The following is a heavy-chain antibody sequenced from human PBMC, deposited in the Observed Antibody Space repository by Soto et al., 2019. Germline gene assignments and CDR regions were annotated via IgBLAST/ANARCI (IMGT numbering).Heavy chain of an antibody. J-gene: IGHJ4*02. CDR1: VVSIATSY. Sequence: PSSTXSLTCTFSVVSIATSYCSLIRQPPGKGLEWIGYIYHSGSTNYNPSLSSRVTISIDTSKNQFSLRLSSVTAADADVYYCARGAMGGAFDYWGQGALVTVSS. D-gene: IGHD3-10*01. CDR2: IYHSGST. CDR3: ARGAMGGAFDY. V-gene: IGHV4-59*01.